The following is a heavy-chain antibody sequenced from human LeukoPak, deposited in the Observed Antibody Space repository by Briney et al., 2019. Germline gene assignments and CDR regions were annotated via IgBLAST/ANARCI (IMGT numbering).Heavy chain of an antibody. CDR2: ISYDGSHK. CDR3: ARDSFAAAAVYYYYMDV. D-gene: IGHD6-13*01. Sequence: GGSLRLSCAASRFTFSNYAMHWARQAPGKGLEWVAVISYDGSHKYYADSVKGRFTISRDNSKNTLYLQMNSLRAEDTAVYYCARDSFAAAAVYYYYMDVWGNGTTVTVSS. V-gene: IGHV3-30*04. J-gene: IGHJ6*03. CDR1: RFTFSNYA.